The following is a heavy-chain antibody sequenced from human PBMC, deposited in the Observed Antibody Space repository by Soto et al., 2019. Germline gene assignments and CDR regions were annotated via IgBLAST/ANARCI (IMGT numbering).Heavy chain of an antibody. CDR1: GVTFSSYW. CDR3: ARGGNYYDMDV. CDR2: INSDGSST. J-gene: IGHJ6*03. V-gene: IGHV3-74*01. D-gene: IGHD1-26*01. Sequence: PGVSLRLSCAASGVTFSSYWMHWVRQAPGKGLVWVSRINSDGSSTSYADSVKGRFTISRDNAKNTLYLQMNSLRAEDTAVYYCARGGNYYDMDVWGKGTTVSISS.